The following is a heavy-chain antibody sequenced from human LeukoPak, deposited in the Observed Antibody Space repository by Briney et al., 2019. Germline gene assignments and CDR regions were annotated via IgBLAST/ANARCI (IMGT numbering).Heavy chain of an antibody. D-gene: IGHD1-26*01. J-gene: IGHJ4*02. CDR3: ARGSSGGILDY. CDR2: IYYSGST. CDR1: GGSISSYY. V-gene: IGHV4-59*08. Sequence: SETLSLTCTVSGGSISSYYWSWIRQPPGKGLEWIGYIYYSGSTNYNPSLKSRVTISVDTSKNQFSLKLSSVTAADTAVYYCARGSSGGILDYWGQGTLVTVSS.